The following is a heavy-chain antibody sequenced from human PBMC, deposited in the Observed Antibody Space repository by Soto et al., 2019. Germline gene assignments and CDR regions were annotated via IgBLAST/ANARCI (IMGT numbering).Heavy chain of an antibody. V-gene: IGHV4-39*01. Sequence: SETLSLTCTVSGASIITDNYFWVWIRQSPRRGLELIGSISYSGRTYDNPSLQSRVTISIDASKNQFSLKLTSVTTADTAVYYCARRRASDYGGNHHPYYFDRWGQGDLVTVSS. CDR3: ARRRASDYGGNHHPYYFDR. CDR1: GASIITDNYF. D-gene: IGHD4-17*01. CDR2: ISYSGRT. J-gene: IGHJ4*02.